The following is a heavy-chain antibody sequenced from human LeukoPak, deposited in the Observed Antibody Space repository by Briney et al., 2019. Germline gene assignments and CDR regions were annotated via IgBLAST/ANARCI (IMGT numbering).Heavy chain of an antibody. CDR3: TVFVGSGPHDAFDI. D-gene: IGHD3-10*02. CDR2: IKSKTDGGTT. CDR1: GFTFSNAW. V-gene: IGHV3-15*01. J-gene: IGHJ3*02. Sequence: PGGSLRLSCAASGFTFSNAWMSWVRQAPGKGLEWVGRIKSKTDGGTTDYAAPVKGRFTISRDDSKNTLYLQMNSLKTEDTAVYYCTVFVGSGPHDAFDIWGQGTMVTVSS.